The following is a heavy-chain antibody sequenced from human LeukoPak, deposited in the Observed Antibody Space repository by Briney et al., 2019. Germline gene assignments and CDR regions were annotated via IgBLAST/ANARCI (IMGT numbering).Heavy chain of an antibody. V-gene: IGHV3-11*04. D-gene: IGHD4-17*01. CDR3: ARDYGDLNCFDP. J-gene: IGHJ5*02. Sequence: GGSLRLSCAASGFTFSDYYMSWIREAPGKGLEWVSYISSSGSTIYYAHSVKGRFTISRDNAKNSMYPQMNSLRAEDTAVYYCARDYGDLNCFDPWGQGTLVTVSS. CDR2: ISSSGSTI. CDR1: GFTFSDYY.